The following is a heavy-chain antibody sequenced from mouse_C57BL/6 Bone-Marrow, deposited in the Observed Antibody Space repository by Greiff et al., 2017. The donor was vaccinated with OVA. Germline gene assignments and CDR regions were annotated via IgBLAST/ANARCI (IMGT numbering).Heavy chain of an antibody. CDR3: ARSHYSNYVMDY. V-gene: IGHV5-6*01. CDR2: ISSGGSYT. D-gene: IGHD2-5*01. J-gene: IGHJ4*01. CDR1: GFTFSSYG. Sequence: EVKLMESGGDLVKPGGSLKLSCAASGFTFSSYGMSWVRQTPDKRLEWVATISSGGSYTYYPDSVKGRFTISRDNAKNTLYLQMSSLKSEDTAMYYCARSHYSNYVMDYWGQGTSVTVSS.